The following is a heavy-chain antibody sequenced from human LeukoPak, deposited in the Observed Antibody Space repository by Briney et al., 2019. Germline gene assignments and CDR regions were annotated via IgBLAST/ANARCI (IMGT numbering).Heavy chain of an antibody. J-gene: IGHJ1*01. CDR3: AKCPRLRPEYFQH. CDR2: ISGSGGST. Sequence: GGSLRLSCAASGFTVSSNYMSWVRQAPGKGLEWVSVISGSGGSTYYADSVKGRFTISRDNSKNTLYLQMNSLRAEDTAVYYCAKCPRLRPEYFQHWGQGTPVTVSS. CDR1: GFTVSSNY. V-gene: IGHV3-23*01. D-gene: IGHD2-15*01.